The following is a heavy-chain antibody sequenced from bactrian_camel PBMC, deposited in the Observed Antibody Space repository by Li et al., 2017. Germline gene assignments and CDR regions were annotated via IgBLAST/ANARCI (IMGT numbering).Heavy chain of an antibody. V-gene: IGHV3S55*01. Sequence: HVQLVESGGGSVQSGGSLRLSCVASAFTFATYCMGWFRQVPGKEREGVAVISGDDATVYADSAKGRFTISKDNAKNTLYLQMNSLKPEDTAMYYCAADAGACLVRRTWTSEPRYDYWGQGTQVTVSS. CDR3: AADAGACLVRRTWTSEPRYDY. J-gene: IGHJ4*01. CDR1: AFTFATYC. CDR2: ISGDDAT. D-gene: IGHD7*01.